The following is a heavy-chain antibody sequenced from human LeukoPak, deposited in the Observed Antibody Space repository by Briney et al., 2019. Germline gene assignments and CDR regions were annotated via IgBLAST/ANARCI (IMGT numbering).Heavy chain of an antibody. CDR3: ARADFWSGYPPRDWFDP. CDR1: GGSISSGSYY. CDR2: IYTSGST. Sequence: SQTLSLTCTVSGGSISSGSYYWSWIRQPAGKGLEWIGRIYTSGSTNYNPSLKSRVTISVDTSKNQFSLKLSSVTAADTAVYYCARADFWSGYPPRDWFDPWGQGTLVTVSS. V-gene: IGHV4-61*02. D-gene: IGHD3-3*01. J-gene: IGHJ5*02.